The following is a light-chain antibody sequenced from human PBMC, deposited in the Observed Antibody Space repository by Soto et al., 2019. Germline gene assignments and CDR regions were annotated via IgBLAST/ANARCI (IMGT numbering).Light chain of an antibody. J-gene: IGKJ1*01. V-gene: IGKV1-5*03. CDR1: QSMNSW. Sequence: DLQMTQSPSTLSASVGDRVTITCRASQSMNSWLAWYQQKPGKAPKLLIYKASSLESGVPSRFSGSGSGTEFTLTISSLQPDDFATYYCQQYDSYSTFGQGTKVEIK. CDR2: KAS. CDR3: QQYDSYST.